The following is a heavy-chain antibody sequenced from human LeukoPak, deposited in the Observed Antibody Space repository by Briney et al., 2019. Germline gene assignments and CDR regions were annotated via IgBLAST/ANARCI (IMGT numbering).Heavy chain of an antibody. Sequence: SETLSLTCTVSGGSISSSSYYWGWIRQPPGKGLEWIGSIYYSGSTYYNPSLKSRVTISVDTSKNQFSLKLSPVTAADTAVYYCASPAYSGGWYRPAQYFQHWGQGTLVTVSS. J-gene: IGHJ1*01. CDR2: IYYSGST. CDR3: ASPAYSGGWYRPAQYFQH. V-gene: IGHV4-39*01. CDR1: GGSISSSSYY. D-gene: IGHD6-19*01.